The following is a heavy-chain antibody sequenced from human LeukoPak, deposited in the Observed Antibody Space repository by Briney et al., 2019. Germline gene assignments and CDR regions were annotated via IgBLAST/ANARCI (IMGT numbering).Heavy chain of an antibody. Sequence: GRSLRLSCVASGFPFDDYGMFWVRQSPGKGLEWVSSISWNSGIIDYADSVKGRFTISRDNAKNSLYLQMNSLRVEDTAFYYCAKDRFFYDIGSKTNWGQGTLVTVSS. CDR3: AKDRFFYDIGSKTN. D-gene: IGHD2/OR15-2a*01. J-gene: IGHJ4*02. CDR1: GFPFDDYG. CDR2: ISWNSGII. V-gene: IGHV3-9*01.